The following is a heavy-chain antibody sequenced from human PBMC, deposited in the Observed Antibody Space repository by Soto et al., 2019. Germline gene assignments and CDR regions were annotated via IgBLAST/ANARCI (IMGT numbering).Heavy chain of an antibody. J-gene: IGHJ3*02. Sequence: GSLRLSCAASGFTFSSYGMHWVRQAPGKGLEWVAVIWYDGSNKYYADSVKGRFTISRDNSKNTLYLQMNSLRAEDTAVYYCARDGGYCSGGSCYGLGAFDIWGQGTMVTVSS. V-gene: IGHV3-33*01. CDR1: GFTFSSYG. CDR3: ARDGGYCSGGSCYGLGAFDI. CDR2: IWYDGSNK. D-gene: IGHD2-15*01.